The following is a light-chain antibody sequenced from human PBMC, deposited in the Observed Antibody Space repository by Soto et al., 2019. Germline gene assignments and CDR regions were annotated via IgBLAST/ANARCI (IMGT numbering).Light chain of an antibody. CDR1: YNIDNW. J-gene: IGKJ4*01. CDR2: KAS. V-gene: IGKV1-5*03. CDR3: LHYSTYPLT. Sequence: DIQMTQSPSSLSASVGDRVTITCRASYNIDNWLAWLQQKPGKAPKLLIYKASTVESGVPSRFSGSGSVTEFTLTISSLQSDDFASYYCLHYSTYPLTVGGGIRV.